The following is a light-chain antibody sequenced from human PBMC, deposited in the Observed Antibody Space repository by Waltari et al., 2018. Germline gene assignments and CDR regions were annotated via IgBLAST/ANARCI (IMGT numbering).Light chain of an antibody. Sequence: EIVIPHPPATLSVSPGEGATLSCRASQGINSDLAWYQHKPGQAPRLLIYGASTRAAGVPARFSGSGSGTEFTLTISSLQSEDFGVYYCQQSKIWPAFGQGTKVEIK. CDR3: QQSKIWPA. CDR2: GAS. J-gene: IGKJ1*01. V-gene: IGKV3-15*01. CDR1: QGINSD.